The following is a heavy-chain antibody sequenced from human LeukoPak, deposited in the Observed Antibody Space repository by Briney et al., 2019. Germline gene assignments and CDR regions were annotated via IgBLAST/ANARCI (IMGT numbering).Heavy chain of an antibody. CDR1: GFTFSSYA. V-gene: IGHV3-30*03. Sequence: GGSLRLSCAASGFTFSSYAMSWVRQAPGKGLEWVAVISYDGSNKYYADSVKGRFTISRDNSKNTLYLQMNSLRAEDTAVYYCARDDHYDTLTGFYAYWGQGTLVTVSS. CDR3: ARDDHYDTLTGFYAY. D-gene: IGHD3-9*01. CDR2: ISYDGSNK. J-gene: IGHJ4*02.